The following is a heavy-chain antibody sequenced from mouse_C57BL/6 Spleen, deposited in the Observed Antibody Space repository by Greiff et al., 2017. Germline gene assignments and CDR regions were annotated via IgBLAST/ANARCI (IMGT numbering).Heavy chain of an antibody. CDR1: GYSITSGYY. CDR2: ISYDGSN. D-gene: IGHD1-1*01. J-gene: IGHJ4*01. CDR3: ARVTTVVEGAMDY. V-gene: IGHV3-6*01. Sequence: EVKLMESGPGLVKPSQSLSLTCSVTGYSITSGYYWNWIRQFPGNKLEWMGYISYDGSNNYNPSLKNRISITRDTSKNQFFLKLNSVTTEDTATYYCARVTTVVEGAMDYWGQGTSVTVSS.